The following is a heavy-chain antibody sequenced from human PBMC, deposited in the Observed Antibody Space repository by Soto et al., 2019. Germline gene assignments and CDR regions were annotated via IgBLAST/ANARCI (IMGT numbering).Heavy chain of an antibody. J-gene: IGHJ6*02. CDR3: AREVPLLYDFWSGYYIPDRYYYYYGMDV. Sequence: ASVRVSCRASGYTFTSCAMHWVRQAPGQRLEWMGWINAGNGNTKYSQKFQGRVTITRDTSASTAYMELSSLRSEDTAVYYCAREVPLLYDFWSGYYIPDRYYYYYGMDVWGQGTTVTVSS. D-gene: IGHD3-3*01. CDR1: GYTFTSCA. CDR2: INAGNGNT. V-gene: IGHV1-3*01.